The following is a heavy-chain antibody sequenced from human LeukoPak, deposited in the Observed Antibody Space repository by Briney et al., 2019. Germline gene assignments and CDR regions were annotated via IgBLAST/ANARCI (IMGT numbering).Heavy chain of an antibody. CDR2: INPNSGGT. J-gene: IGHJ4*02. CDR3: ARVPGCSGGSCYPFDY. Sequence: ASVKVSCKASGGTFRSYAINWVRQAHGQGLEWMGWINPNSGGTNYAQKFQGRVTMTRDTSISTAYMELSRLRSDDTAVYYCARVPGCSGGSCYPFDYWGQGTLVTVSS. V-gene: IGHV1-2*02. CDR1: GGTFRSYA. D-gene: IGHD2-15*01.